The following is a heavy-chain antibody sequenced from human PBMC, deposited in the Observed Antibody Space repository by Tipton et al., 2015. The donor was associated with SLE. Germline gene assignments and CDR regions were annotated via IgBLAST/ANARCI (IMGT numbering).Heavy chain of an antibody. CDR1: GFTFSSYW. CDR2: IKQDGSEK. D-gene: IGHD1-7*01. V-gene: IGHV3-7*01. CDR3: ASGNYEGSFDY. J-gene: IGHJ4*02. Sequence: SLRLSCAASGFTFSSYWMSWVRQAPGKGLEWVANIKQDGSEKYYVDSVKGRFTISRDNAKNSLYLQMNSLRAEDTAVYYCASGNYEGSFDYWGQGPLVTVSS.